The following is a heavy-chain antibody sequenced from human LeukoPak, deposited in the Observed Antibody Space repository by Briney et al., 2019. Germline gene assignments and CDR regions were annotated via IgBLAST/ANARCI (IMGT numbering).Heavy chain of an antibody. CDR3: ARDGRDGYNLHYYYYYGMDV. V-gene: IGHV3-66*01. CDR1: GFTVSSNY. CDR2: IYSGGST. D-gene: IGHD5-24*01. Sequence: GGSLRLSCAASGFTVSSNYMSWVRQAPGKGLEWVSVIYSGGSTYYADSAKGRFTISRDNSKNTLYLQMNSLRAEDTAVYYCARDGRDGYNLHYYYYYGMDVWGQGTTVTVSS. J-gene: IGHJ6*02.